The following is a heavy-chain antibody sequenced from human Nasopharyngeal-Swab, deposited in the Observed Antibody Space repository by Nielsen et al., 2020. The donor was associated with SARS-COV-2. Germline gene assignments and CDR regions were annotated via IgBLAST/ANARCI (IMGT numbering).Heavy chain of an antibody. CDR1: GFTFSSYG. Sequence: GGSLRLSCAASGFTFSSYGMHWVRQAPGKGLEWVAVISYDGSNKYYADSVKGRFTISRDNSKNTLYLQMNSLRAEDTAVYYCAKMGPTIKDDAFDIWGQGTMVTVSS. V-gene: IGHV3-30*18. D-gene: IGHD5-12*01. CDR3: AKMGPTIKDDAFDI. J-gene: IGHJ3*02. CDR2: ISYDGSNK.